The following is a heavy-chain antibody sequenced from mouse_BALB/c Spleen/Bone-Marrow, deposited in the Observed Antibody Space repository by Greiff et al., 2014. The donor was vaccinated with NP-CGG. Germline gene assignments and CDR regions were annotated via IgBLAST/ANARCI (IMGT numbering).Heavy chain of an antibody. CDR3: IRQGTGTFAY. CDR1: GYTFTSYY. V-gene: IGHV1-53*01. J-gene: IGHJ3*01. D-gene: IGHD4-1*01. CDR2: INPSNGGT. Sequence: VQLQQSGTELVKPGASVKLSCKASGYTFTSYYIYWVKQRPGQGLEWIGEINPSNGGTNFNEKFKSKATLTVDKSSSTAYMQLSSLTSEDSAVYYCIRQGTGTFAYWGQGTLVTVSA.